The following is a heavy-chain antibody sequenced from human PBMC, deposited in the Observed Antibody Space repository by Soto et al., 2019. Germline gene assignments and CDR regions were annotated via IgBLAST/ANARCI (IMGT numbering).Heavy chain of an antibody. D-gene: IGHD6-19*01. CDR3: ARLPAGSYSSDWYYFDL. CDR2: IYIDGST. J-gene: IGHJ4*02. Sequence: LRLSCSASGFIVSTFYMSWVRQAPGEGLEWVSVIYIDGSTYYSDFVKGRFTISRDISQNTLFLQMTSLRVDDTAVYYCARLPAGSYSSDWYYFDLWGQGALVTV. CDR1: GFIVSTFY. V-gene: IGHV3-53*01.